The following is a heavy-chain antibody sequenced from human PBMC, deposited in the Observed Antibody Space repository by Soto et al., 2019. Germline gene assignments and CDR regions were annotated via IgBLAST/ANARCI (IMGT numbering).Heavy chain of an antibody. V-gene: IGHV3-66*01. J-gene: IGHJ6*03. CDR1: GFTVSSNY. D-gene: IGHD2-8*01. CDR3: ARDSSSTLVLYYMDV. CDR2: IYSGGST. Sequence: ESGGGLVQPGGSLRLSCAASGFTVSSNYMSWVRQAPRKGLEWVSVIYSGGSTYYADSVKGRFTISRDNSKNTLYLQMNSLRAEDTAVYYCARDSSSTLVLYYMDVWGKGTTVTVSS.